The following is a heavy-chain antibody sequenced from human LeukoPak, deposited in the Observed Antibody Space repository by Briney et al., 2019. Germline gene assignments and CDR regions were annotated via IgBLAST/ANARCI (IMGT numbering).Heavy chain of an antibody. V-gene: IGHV4-34*01. CDR2: INHSGST. D-gene: IGHD3-9*01. J-gene: IGHJ4*02. Sequence: SETLSLTCAVYGESFSGYYWTWIRQPPGKGLEWIGEINHSGSTNYNPSLKSRVTISVDTSKNQFSLKLSSVTAADTAVYYCARAITYYELFTGYSREYYFDDWGQGILVTVSS. CDR1: GESFSGYY. CDR3: ARAITYYELFTGYSREYYFDD.